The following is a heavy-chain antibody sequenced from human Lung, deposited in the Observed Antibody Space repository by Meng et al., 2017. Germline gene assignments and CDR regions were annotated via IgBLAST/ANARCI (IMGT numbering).Heavy chain of an antibody. CDR2: INPKSGDT. CDR1: GYNFPDCY. CDR3: ARDEDISAAGKLFGDY. D-gene: IGHD6-25*01. J-gene: IGHJ4*02. V-gene: IGHV1-2*06. Sequence: ASVQVSCKPSGYNFPDCYILWVRRAPGQGLEWMGRINPKSGDTHYAQKFQARVTMTGDTSISTAYMELSGLRSDDTAMYYCARDEDISAAGKLFGDYWGQGTLVTVSS.